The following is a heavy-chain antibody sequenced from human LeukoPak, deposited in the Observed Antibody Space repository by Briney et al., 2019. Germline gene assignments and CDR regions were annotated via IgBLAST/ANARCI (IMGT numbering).Heavy chain of an antibody. CDR3: ARPVHTGPWVDTAMASYST. Sequence: SETLSLTCIVSGGSISSSSYYWGWIRQPPGKGLEWIGSIYYSGSTYYNPSLKSRVTISVDTSKNQFSLKLSSVTAADTAVYYCARPVHTGPWVDTAMASYSTWGQGTLVTVSS. V-gene: IGHV4-39*01. CDR1: GGSISSSSYY. CDR2: IYYSGST. D-gene: IGHD5-18*01. J-gene: IGHJ5*02.